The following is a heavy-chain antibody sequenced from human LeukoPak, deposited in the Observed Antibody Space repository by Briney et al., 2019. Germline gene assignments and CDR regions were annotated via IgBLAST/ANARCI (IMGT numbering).Heavy chain of an antibody. CDR2: IHPNSGGT. V-gene: IGHV1-2*02. J-gene: IGHJ4*02. Sequence: ASVKVSCTASGFTFSDHCIRWVRQAPGKGLEWMAWIHPNSGGTKYAQKLQGRVTMTRDTAKNTAYMELNRLRTDDTAVYYCARELGQQLAFAPDYWGQGTMVTVSS. CDR1: GFTFSDHC. D-gene: IGHD6-13*01. CDR3: ARELGQQLAFAPDY.